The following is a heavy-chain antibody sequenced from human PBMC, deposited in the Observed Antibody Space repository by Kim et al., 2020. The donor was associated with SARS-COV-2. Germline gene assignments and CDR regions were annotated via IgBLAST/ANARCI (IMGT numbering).Heavy chain of an antibody. CDR3: ARDRYSSSSAIIDY. J-gene: IGHJ4*02. CDR2: ISYDGSNK. Sequence: GGSLRLSCAASGFTFSSYAMHWVRQAPGKGLEWVAVISYDGSNKYYADSVKGRFTISRDNSKNTLYLRMNSLRAEDTAVYYCARDRYSSSSAIIDYWGQG. V-gene: IGHV3-30*04. D-gene: IGHD6-6*01. CDR1: GFTFSSYA.